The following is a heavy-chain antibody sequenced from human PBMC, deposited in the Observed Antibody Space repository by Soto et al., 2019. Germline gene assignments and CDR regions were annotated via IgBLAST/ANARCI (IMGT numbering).Heavy chain of an antibody. CDR3: ARGIATGQLDP. Sequence: ASVTASCKASGYPFTRYTMNWVRQAPGQRLEWMGWISPDNGNTESSQKFQDRVIITRDTCGSTSYMDLSSLRSDDTAVYYCARGIATGQLDPWGQGTLVTVS. D-gene: IGHD2-15*01. CDR2: ISPDNGNT. J-gene: IGHJ5*02. V-gene: IGHV1-3*01. CDR1: GYPFTRYT.